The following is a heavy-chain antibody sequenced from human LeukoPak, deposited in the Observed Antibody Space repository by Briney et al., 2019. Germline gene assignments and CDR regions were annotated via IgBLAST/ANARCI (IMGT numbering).Heavy chain of an antibody. CDR1: GFTVSSNY. CDR3: ARRGESTSYGDYRFDY. CDR2: ISGSSDNT. D-gene: IGHD4-17*01. J-gene: IGHJ4*02. Sequence: GGSLRLSCAASGFTVSSNYMSWVRQAPGKGLEWVSVISGSSDNTYYADSVKGRFTISRDNSKNTLYLQMNSLRAEDTAVYYCARRGESTSYGDYRFDYWGQGTLVTVSS. V-gene: IGHV3-53*01.